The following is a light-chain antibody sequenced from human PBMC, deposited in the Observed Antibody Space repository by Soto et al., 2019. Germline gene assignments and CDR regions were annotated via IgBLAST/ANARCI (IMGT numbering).Light chain of an antibody. CDR2: GAS. CDR1: QSVSSTH. J-gene: IGKJ1*01. V-gene: IGKV3-15*01. CDR3: QQYNNWPLT. Sequence: EIVLTQSPDTLSLSPGEGATLSCRASQSVSSTHLAWYQQKPGQAPRLLIYGASTRATGIPARFSGSGSGTEFTLTISSLQSEDFAVYYCQQYNNWPLTFGQGTKVDIK.